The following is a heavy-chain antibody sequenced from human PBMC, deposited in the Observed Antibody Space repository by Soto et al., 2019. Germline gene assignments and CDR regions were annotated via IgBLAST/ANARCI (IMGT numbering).Heavy chain of an antibody. CDR2: IDPRDSYT. D-gene: IGHD3-3*01. J-gene: IGHJ4*02. CDR1: GYSFTSNW. V-gene: IGHV5-10-1*01. CDR3: ASAVGHSDASDFYSLGH. Sequence: GESLKISCKGSGYSFTSNWTSWVRQMPGKGLEWMGRIDPRDSYTNYSPSFQGHVPISVDKFDNTSYWQWSSLKASDTAIYYCASAVGHSDASDFYSLGHWGQGTLVTVSS.